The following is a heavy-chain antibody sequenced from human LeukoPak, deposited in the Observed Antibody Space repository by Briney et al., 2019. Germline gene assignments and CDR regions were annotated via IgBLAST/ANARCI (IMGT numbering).Heavy chain of an antibody. J-gene: IGHJ4*02. D-gene: IGHD2-2*02. Sequence: SETLSLTCTVSGGSISSHYWSWIRQPPGKGLEWIGYIYYSGSTNYNPSLRSRVTISVDTSKNQSSLKLSSVTAADTAVYYCARLYCSSTSCYKGLDYWGQGTLVTVSS. V-gene: IGHV4-59*11. CDR2: IYYSGST. CDR1: GGSISSHY. CDR3: ARLYCSSTSCYKGLDY.